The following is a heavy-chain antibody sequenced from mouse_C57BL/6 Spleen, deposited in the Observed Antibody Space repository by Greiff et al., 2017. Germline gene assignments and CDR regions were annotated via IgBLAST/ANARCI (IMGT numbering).Heavy chain of an antibody. CDR2: LYPRDGST. CDR3: ARESYGYFDV. CDR1: GYTFTSYD. V-gene: IGHV1-85*01. J-gene: IGHJ1*03. Sequence: VMLVESGPELVKPGASVKLSCKASGYTFTSYDINWVKQRPGQGLEWIGWLYPRDGSTKYNEKFKGKATVTVDTSSSTAYMELHSLTSEDSAVYFCARESYGYFDVWGTGTTVTVSS.